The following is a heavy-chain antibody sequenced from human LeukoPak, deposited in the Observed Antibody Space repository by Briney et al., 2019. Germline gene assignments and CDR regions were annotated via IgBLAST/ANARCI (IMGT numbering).Heavy chain of an antibody. Sequence: SETLSLTCTVSGGSISSSSYYWGWIRQPPGKGLEWIGSIYYSGSTYYNPSLKSRVTISVDTSKSQFSLKLSSVTAADTAVYYCARDVPSRIAWDYWGQGTLVTVSS. CDR1: GGSISSSSYY. J-gene: IGHJ4*02. V-gene: IGHV4-39*07. CDR3: ARDVPSRIAWDY. D-gene: IGHD6-6*01. CDR2: IYYSGST.